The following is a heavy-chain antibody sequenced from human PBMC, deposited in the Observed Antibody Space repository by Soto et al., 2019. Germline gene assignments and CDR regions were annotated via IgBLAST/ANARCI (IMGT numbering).Heavy chain of an antibody. CDR1: GYTFTSYG. D-gene: IGHD3-3*01. J-gene: IGHJ6*02. Sequence: VASVKVSCKASGYTFTSYGISWVRQAPGQGPEWMGWISAYNGNTNYAQKLQGRVTMTTDTSASTAYMELRSLRSDDTAVYYCAMTRITIFGVARDYYGMDVWGQGTTVTVSS. CDR3: AMTRITIFGVARDYYGMDV. V-gene: IGHV1-18*04. CDR2: ISAYNGNT.